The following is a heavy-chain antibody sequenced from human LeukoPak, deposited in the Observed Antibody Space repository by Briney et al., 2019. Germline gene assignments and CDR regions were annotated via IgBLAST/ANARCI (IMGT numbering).Heavy chain of an antibody. CDR3: AKEQYPGYFDF. V-gene: IGHV3-30*02. CDR1: GFIFSGSS. CDR2: IRFDATNK. D-gene: IGHD1-14*01. Sequence: GGSLRLSCAASGFIFSGSSMHWVRQAPGKGLEWVCFIRFDATNKYYADSVKGRFTISRDNSKNTLYLQLNNVRTEDTATYFCAKEQYPGYFDFWGQGTLVTVSA. J-gene: IGHJ4*02.